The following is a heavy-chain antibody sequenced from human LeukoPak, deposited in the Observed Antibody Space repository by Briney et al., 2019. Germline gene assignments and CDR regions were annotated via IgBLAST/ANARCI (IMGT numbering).Heavy chain of an antibody. V-gene: IGHV1-69*06. J-gene: IGHJ4*02. CDR2: INPIFGTA. CDR3: ARVQLGYCSSTSCYGYDY. D-gene: IGHD2-2*01. CDR1: GGIFSSYA. Sequence: SVNVSCMASGGIFSSYAISWVRQAPAQGVEWMGGINPIFGTANYAQKFQGRVTITADKSTSTAYMELSSLRSEDTAVYYCARVQLGYCSSTSCYGYDYWGQGTLVTVSS.